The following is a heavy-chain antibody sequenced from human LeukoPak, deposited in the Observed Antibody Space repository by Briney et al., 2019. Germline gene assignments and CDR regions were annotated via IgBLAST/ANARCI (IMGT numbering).Heavy chain of an antibody. CDR3: ARTSGSYYYFDY. Sequence: ASAKVSCKASGYTFTSYYMHWVRQAPGQGLEWMGIINPSGGSTSYAQKFQGRVTMTRDTSTSTVYMELSSLRSEDTAVYYCARTSGSYYYFDYWGQGTLVTVSS. CDR2: INPSGGST. D-gene: IGHD1-26*01. J-gene: IGHJ4*02. V-gene: IGHV1-46*01. CDR1: GYTFTSYY.